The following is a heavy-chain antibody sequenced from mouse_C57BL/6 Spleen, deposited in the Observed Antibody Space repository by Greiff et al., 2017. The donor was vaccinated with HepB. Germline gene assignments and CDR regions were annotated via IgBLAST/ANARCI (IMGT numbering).Heavy chain of an antibody. CDR1: GFTFSDYY. CDR2: INYDGSST. CDR3: ARDLNFDY. J-gene: IGHJ2*01. Sequence: EVQLVESEGGLVQPGSSMKLSCTASGFTFSDYYMAWVRQVPEKGLEWVANINYDGSSTYYLDSLKSRFIISRDNAKNILYLQMSSLKSEDTATYYCARDLNFDYWGQGTTLTVSS. V-gene: IGHV5-16*01.